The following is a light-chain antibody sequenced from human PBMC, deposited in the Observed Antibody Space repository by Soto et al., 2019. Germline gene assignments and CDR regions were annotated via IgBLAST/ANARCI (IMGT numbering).Light chain of an antibody. J-gene: IGLJ1*01. CDR1: SSDVGGYNY. Sequence: QSALTQPASVSGSPGQSITISCIGTSSDVGGYNYVSWYQQHPGKAPKLMIYDVTNRPSGVSNRFSGSKSGNTASLTISGLHAEDEPHYYCSSYTSSITYVFGTGTKLTVL. V-gene: IGLV2-14*01. CDR2: DVT. CDR3: SSYTSSITYV.